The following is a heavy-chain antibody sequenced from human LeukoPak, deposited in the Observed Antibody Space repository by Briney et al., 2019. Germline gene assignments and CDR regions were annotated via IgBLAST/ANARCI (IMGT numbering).Heavy chain of an antibody. D-gene: IGHD6-13*01. Sequence: ASVKVSCKASGYTFTGYYMYWVRQAPGQGLEWVGRINPNTGATSYEQKFQGRVSVTRDTSISTAYMELTRLTSDDTAVYFCVRGGESSSWSYFDYWGQGTLVTVSS. CDR1: GYTFTGYY. V-gene: IGHV1-2*06. CDR2: INPNTGAT. CDR3: VRGGESSSWSYFDY. J-gene: IGHJ4*02.